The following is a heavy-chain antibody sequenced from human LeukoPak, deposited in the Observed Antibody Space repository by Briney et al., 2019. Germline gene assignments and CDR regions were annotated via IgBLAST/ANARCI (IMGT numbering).Heavy chain of an antibody. D-gene: IGHD1-26*01. Sequence: ASVKVSCKASGYTFTGYYMHWVRQAPGQGLEWMGWINPNSGGTNYAQKFQGRVTMTRDTPIGTAYMELSRPRSDDTAVYYCARGWELLPDYWGQGTLVTVSS. CDR2: INPNSGGT. V-gene: IGHV1-2*02. CDR3: ARGWELLPDY. CDR1: GYTFTGYY. J-gene: IGHJ4*02.